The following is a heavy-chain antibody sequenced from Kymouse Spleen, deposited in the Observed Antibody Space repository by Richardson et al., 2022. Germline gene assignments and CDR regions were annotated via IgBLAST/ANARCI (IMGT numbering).Heavy chain of an antibody. Sequence: QVQLVESGGGVVQPGRSLRLSCAASGFTFSSYGMHWVRQAPGKGLEWVAVISYDGSNKYYADSVKGRFTISRDNSKNTLYLQMNSLRAEDTAVYYCAKDGGLRLGELSLEGSYYYYYYGMDVWGQGTTVTVSS. CDR1: GFTFSSYG. J-gene: IGHJ6*02. CDR3: AKDGGLRLGELSLEGSYYYYYYGMDV. V-gene: IGHV3-30*18. D-gene: IGHD3-16*02. CDR2: ISYDGSNK.